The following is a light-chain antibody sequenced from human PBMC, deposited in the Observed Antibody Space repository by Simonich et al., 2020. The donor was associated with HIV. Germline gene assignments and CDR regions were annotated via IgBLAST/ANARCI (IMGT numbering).Light chain of an antibody. Sequence: DIVMTQSPDSLAVSLCERATINCKSSPSVFYSSNNKNYLAWYQQKPGQPAKLLIYWASTRESGVPDRFSGSGSGTDFTLTISSLQAEDAAVYYCQHYYSTPPTFGQGTKVEIK. CDR2: WAS. V-gene: IGKV4-1*01. CDR1: PSVFYSSNNKNY. CDR3: QHYYSTPPT. J-gene: IGKJ1*01.